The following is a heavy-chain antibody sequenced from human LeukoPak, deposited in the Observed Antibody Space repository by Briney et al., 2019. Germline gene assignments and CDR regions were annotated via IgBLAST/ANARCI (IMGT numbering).Heavy chain of an antibody. Sequence: SETLSLTCTVSGGSISSSSYYWGWIRQPPGKGLEWIGSIYYSGSTYYNPSLKSRVTISVDTSKSQFSPKLSSVTAADTAVYYCARHGQNRIVVDLHYFDYWGQGTLVTVSS. J-gene: IGHJ4*02. D-gene: IGHD3-22*01. V-gene: IGHV4-39*01. CDR2: IYYSGST. CDR1: GGSISSSSYY. CDR3: ARHGQNRIVVDLHYFDY.